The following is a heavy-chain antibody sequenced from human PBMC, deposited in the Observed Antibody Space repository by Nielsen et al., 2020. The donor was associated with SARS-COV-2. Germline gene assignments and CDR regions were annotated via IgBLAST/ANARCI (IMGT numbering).Heavy chain of an antibody. V-gene: IGHV4-39*01. D-gene: IGHD5-18*01. CDR1: GGSIGGGSYY. CDR2: IYYTGST. J-gene: IGHJ5*02. CDR3: ASWTPYSYSRGRWFDP. Sequence: SETLSLTCTVSGGSIGGGSYYWGWIRQAPGKGLEWIANIYYTGSTYYNPSLKSRVTISVDRSKDQFSLKLTSVTAADTAVYYCASWTPYSYSRGRWFDPWGQGTLVTVSS.